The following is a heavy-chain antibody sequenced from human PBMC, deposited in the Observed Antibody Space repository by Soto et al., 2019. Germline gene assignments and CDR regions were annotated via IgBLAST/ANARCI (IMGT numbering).Heavy chain of an antibody. D-gene: IGHD3-10*01. CDR3: AREKRLWFGEWSYYYYMDV. CDR2: IWYDGSNK. J-gene: IGHJ6*03. Sequence: GGSLRLSCAASGFTFSSYGMHWVRQAPGKGLEWVAVIWYDGSNKYYADSVKGRFTISRDNSKNTLYLQMNSLRAEDTAVYYCAREKRLWFGEWSYYYYMDVWGKGTTVTVSS. V-gene: IGHV3-33*01. CDR1: GFTFSSYG.